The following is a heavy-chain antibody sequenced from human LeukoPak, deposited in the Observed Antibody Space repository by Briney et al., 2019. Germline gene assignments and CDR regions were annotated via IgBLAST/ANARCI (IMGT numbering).Heavy chain of an antibody. V-gene: IGHV1-69*13. Sequence: GASVKVSCKASGGTFSSYAISWVRQAPGQGLEWMGGIIPIFGTANYAQKFQGRVTITADESTSTAYMELSSLRSEDTAVYYCARYNWNDRGRSPFDYWGQGTLVTVSS. D-gene: IGHD1-1*01. CDR3: ARYNWNDRGRSPFDY. J-gene: IGHJ4*02. CDR2: IIPIFGTA. CDR1: GGTFSSYA.